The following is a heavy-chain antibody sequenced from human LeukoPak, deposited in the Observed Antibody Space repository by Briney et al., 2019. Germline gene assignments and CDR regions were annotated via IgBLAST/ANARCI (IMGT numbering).Heavy chain of an antibody. CDR2: INPNSGGT. V-gene: IGHV1-2*02. J-gene: IGHJ4*02. Sequence: ASVKVSCKASGYTFTGYYMHWVRQAPGQGLEWMGWINPNSGGTNYAQKFQGRVTMTRDTSISTVYMELSRLRSDDTAVYYCAREPPTLIGVYFDHWGQGTLVTVSS. CDR3: AREPPTLIGVYFDH. D-gene: IGHD7-27*01. CDR1: GYTFTGYY.